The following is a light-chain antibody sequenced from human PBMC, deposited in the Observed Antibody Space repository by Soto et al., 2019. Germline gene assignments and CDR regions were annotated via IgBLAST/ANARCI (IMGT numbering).Light chain of an antibody. CDR1: ESVRTS. CDR2: GKS. CDR3: QKRNSWPLT. J-gene: IGKJ4*01. Sequence: EVVLTQSPATLSLSPGDSATLSCRASESVRTSLAWYQQKTGRSPSLLIYGKSSRATGIPDRFSGSGSGTDLNLTISRLEPEDFAFYYCQKRNSWPLTCGGGTKVDIK. V-gene: IGKV3-11*01.